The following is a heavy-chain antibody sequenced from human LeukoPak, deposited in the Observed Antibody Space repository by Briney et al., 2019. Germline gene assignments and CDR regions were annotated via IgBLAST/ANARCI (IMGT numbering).Heavy chain of an antibody. CDR3: AKDRPGTDAFDI. CDR2: ISSSSSTI. CDR1: GFTFSSYS. J-gene: IGHJ3*02. Sequence: GGSLRLSCAASGFTFSSYSMNWVRQAPGKGLEWVSYISSSSSTIYYADSVKRRFTISRDNAKNSLYLQMNSLRAEDTAVYYCAKDRPGTDAFDIWGQGTMVTVSS. D-gene: IGHD3-10*01. V-gene: IGHV3-48*01.